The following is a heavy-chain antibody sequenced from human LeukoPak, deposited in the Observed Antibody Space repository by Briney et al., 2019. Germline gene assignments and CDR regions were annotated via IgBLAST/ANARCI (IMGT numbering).Heavy chain of an antibody. CDR1: GYTFTSYY. CDR2: INPSGGST. V-gene: IGHV1-46*01. CDR3: ARDRDIVVVPAAIRGDYYYGMDV. Sequence: GASVKVSCKASGYTFTSYYMHWVRQAPGQGLEWMGIINPSGGSTSYAQKFQGRVTMTRDTSTSTVYMELSSLRSEDTAVYYCARDRDIVVVPAAIRGDYYYGMDVRGQGTTVTVSS. D-gene: IGHD2-2*02. J-gene: IGHJ6*02.